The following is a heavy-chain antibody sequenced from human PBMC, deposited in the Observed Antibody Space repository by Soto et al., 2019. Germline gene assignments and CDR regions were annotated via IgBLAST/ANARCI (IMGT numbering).Heavy chain of an antibody. CDR3: TRDDAYVDSGLDY. V-gene: IGHV3-33*01. J-gene: IGHJ4*02. CDR2: ILNDGSAQ. D-gene: IGHD4-17*01. CDR1: GFTFSNHG. Sequence: QVQLVESGGGVVQPGRSLRLSCAATGFTFSNHGMHWVRQAPGKGLEWVAVILNDGSAQEYGDSAKGRFTISRDNSKNTLYLQVNNLRAAETSVYYCTRDDAYVDSGLDYWGQGIRVSVSS.